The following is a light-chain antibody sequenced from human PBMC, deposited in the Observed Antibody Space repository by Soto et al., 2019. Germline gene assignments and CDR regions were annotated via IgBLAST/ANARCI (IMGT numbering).Light chain of an antibody. J-gene: IGKJ4*01. CDR2: GAS. V-gene: IGKV3-15*01. CDR1: QSISSK. Sequence: EIKMAQSPDTLYVSPGERATLSCRASQSISSKLAWYQQRPGQAPRLLIYGASTRATGVPVRFRGGGSGTEFTLTISGLQSEDFAVYCCQQYDKWPPTFGGGTKVEIK. CDR3: QQYDKWPPT.